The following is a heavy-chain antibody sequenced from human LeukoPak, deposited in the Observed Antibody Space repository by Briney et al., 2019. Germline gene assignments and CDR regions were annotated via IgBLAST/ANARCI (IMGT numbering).Heavy chain of an antibody. J-gene: IGHJ5*02. Sequence: TETLSLTCTVSSGSIGSSSNYWGWIRQAPGKGLEWIGNVYYSGSTFYNPSLKSRVTISVDTSKNQFSLKLRSVTAADTAIYYCARASFNVVFGNWFDPWGQGTLVTVSS. CDR3: ARASFNVVFGNWFDP. CDR2: VYYSGST. D-gene: IGHD2-8*01. V-gene: IGHV4-39*01. CDR1: SGSIGSSSNY.